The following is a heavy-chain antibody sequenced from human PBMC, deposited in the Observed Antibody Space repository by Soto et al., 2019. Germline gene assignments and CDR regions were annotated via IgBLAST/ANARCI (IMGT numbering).Heavy chain of an antibody. CDR2: IKPDGSEK. CDR3: VSGGYFFND. CDR1: GFPFSSYW. J-gene: IGHJ4*02. Sequence: EVQLVDSGGDLVQPGESLRLSCAASGFPFSSYWMSWVRQAPGKGLEWVANIKPDGSEKYYVDSVKGRFTISRDNAKTSLYLHMNSPRAEDSALYFCVSGGYFFNDWGQGTLVTVSS. V-gene: IGHV3-7*01. D-gene: IGHD3-22*01.